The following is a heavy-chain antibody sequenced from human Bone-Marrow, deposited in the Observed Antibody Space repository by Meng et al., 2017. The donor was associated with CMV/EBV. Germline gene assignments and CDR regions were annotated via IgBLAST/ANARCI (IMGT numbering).Heavy chain of an antibody. Sequence: SETLSLTCTVSGGSISSSSYYWGWIRQPPGKGLEWIGSIYYSGSTYYNPSLKSRVTISVDTYKNQFSLKLSSVTAADTAVYYCARDLDCSITSCNTQIDYWGQGTLVTVSS. V-gene: IGHV4-39*07. CDR1: GGSISSSSYY. J-gene: IGHJ4*02. D-gene: IGHD2-2*01. CDR2: IYYSGST. CDR3: ARDLDCSITSCNTQIDY.